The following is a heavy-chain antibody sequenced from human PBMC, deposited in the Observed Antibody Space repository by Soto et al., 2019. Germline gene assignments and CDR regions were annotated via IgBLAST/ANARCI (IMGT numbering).Heavy chain of an antibody. CDR2: ITDNGGDA. CDR1: GLTFGSRA. V-gene: IGHV3-23*01. J-gene: IGHJ4*02. Sequence: QPVGSLRLSCVASGLTFGSRAMSWVRQAPGEGLQWVATITDNGGDAKYADSVRGRFVISRDNSKKTLYLQMTSLTAEDSAMYFCARGSTESYPGSRIFDFWGRGTLVTVSS. CDR3: ARGSTESYPGSRIFDF. D-gene: IGHD3-10*01.